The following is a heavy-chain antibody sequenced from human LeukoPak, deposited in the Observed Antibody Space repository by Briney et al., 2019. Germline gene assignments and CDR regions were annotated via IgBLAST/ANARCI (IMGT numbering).Heavy chain of an antibody. CDR2: MNPNSGNT. V-gene: IGHV1-8*01. D-gene: IGHD3-10*01. Sequence: ASVKVSGKAAGYTVTSYDINGGRRAAGQGGGWRGGMNPNSGNTGYAQKFQGRVTRTRNTAISTAYMEISSLRSEDTAVYYCARGLWFGELSVFRIRRSASRALDDWGQGTLVTVSS. J-gene: IGHJ4*02. CDR1: GYTVTSYD. CDR3: ARGLWFGELSVFRIRRSASRALDD.